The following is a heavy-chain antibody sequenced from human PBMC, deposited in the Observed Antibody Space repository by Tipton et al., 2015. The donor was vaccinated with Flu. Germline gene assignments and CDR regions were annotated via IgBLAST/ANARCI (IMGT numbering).Heavy chain of an antibody. D-gene: IGHD3-10*02. CDR1: GGSISSGSYY. V-gene: IGHV4-61*02. CDR3: ARHTGDSVRGVIDY. CDR2: IYRSGST. J-gene: IGHJ4*02. Sequence: TLSLTCTISGGSISSGSYYWSWIRQPAGKGLEWIGRIYRSGSTYYNPSLKSRLTISVDTSQNQFSLRLSSVTAADTAVYYCARHTGDSVRGVIDYWGQGTLVTVSS.